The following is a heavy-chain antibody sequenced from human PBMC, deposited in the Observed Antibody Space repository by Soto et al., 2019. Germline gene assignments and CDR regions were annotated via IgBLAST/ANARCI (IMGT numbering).Heavy chain of an antibody. J-gene: IGHJ4*02. CDR3: AKTGDDYPHYYFDY. Sequence: GGSLRLSCAASGFTFSSYAMSWVRQAPGKGLEWVSAMSGGGGRTYYADSVKGRFTIARDNSKSTLYLQMKSLRAEDTALYYCAKTGDDYPHYYFDYWGQGTLVTVSS. V-gene: IGHV3-23*01. D-gene: IGHD3-16*01. CDR2: MSGGGGRT. CDR1: GFTFSSYA.